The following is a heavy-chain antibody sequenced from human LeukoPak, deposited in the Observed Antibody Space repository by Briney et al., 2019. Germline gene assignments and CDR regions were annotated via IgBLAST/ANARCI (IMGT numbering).Heavy chain of an antibody. V-gene: IGHV3-11*06. Sequence: GGSLRLSCAASGFTFSDYYMSWIRQAPGKGLEWVSYISSSSSYTNYADPVKGRFTISRDNAKNSLYLQMNSLRAEDTAVYYCASYYGSGSYYNTIPFDYWGQGTLVTVSS. CDR2: ISSSSSYT. CDR3: ASYYGSGSYYNTIPFDY. J-gene: IGHJ4*02. CDR1: GFTFSDYY. D-gene: IGHD3-10*01.